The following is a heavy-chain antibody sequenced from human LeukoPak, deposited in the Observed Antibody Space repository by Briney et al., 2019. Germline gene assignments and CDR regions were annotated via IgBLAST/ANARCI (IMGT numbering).Heavy chain of an antibody. V-gene: IGHV3-30*18. CDR2: ISYEGSNK. Sequence: PGGSLRLSCAASGFTFSDYYMSCIRPAPGKGLEWVAVISYEGSNKYYADSVKGLFTISRDNSKNTLYLQMNSLRAEDTAAYYCAKDRAYDSNSYSDYWGQGTLVTVSS. CDR1: GFTFSDYY. CDR3: AKDRAYDSNSYSDY. J-gene: IGHJ4*02. D-gene: IGHD3-22*01.